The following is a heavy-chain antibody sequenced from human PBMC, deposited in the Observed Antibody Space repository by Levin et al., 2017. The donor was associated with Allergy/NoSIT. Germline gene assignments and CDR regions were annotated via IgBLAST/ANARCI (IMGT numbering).Heavy chain of an antibody. V-gene: IGHV3-23*01. CDR2: ISGSGGNT. Sequence: GGSLRLSCAASGFTFSSHAMSWVRQAPGKGLEWVSSISGSGGNTYYADSVKGRFTISRDNSKNTLYLQMNGLRAEDTAVYYCAKASYFYDSNDYFDYWGQGTLVTVSS. D-gene: IGHD3-22*01. J-gene: IGHJ4*02. CDR3: AKASYFYDSNDYFDY. CDR1: GFTFSSHA.